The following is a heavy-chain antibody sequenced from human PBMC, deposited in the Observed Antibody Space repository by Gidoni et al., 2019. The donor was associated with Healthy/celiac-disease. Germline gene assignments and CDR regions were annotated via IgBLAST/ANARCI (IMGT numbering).Heavy chain of an antibody. CDR3: ARDTPGSTYMDV. D-gene: IGHD2-2*01. Sequence: GQGLEWMGWISAYNGNTNYAQKLQGRVTMTTDTSTSTAYMELRSLRSDDTAGYYCARDTPGSTYMDVWGQGTTVTVSS. J-gene: IGHJ6*02. CDR2: ISAYNGNT. V-gene: IGHV1-18*01.